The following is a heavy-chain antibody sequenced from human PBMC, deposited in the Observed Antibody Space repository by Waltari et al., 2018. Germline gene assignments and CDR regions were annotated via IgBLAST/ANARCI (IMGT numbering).Heavy chain of an antibody. CDR3: ARDPGGRYYFDY. V-gene: IGHV3-53*01. Sequence: SVIYSGGNTYYADSVKGRFTISRDNSKNTLYRQMNSLRADDTAVYYCARDPGGRYYFDYWGQGSLVTVSS. D-gene: IGHD1-26*01. J-gene: IGHJ4*02. CDR2: IYSGGNT.